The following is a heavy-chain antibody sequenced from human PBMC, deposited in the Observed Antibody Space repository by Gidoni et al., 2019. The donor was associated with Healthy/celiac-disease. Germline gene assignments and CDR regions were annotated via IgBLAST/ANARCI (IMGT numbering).Heavy chain of an antibody. CDR3: ARDRPYSSSC. J-gene: IGHJ4*02. Sequence: EVQLVESGGGLVQPGGSLSLSCSASGFTVSSNYMSWVRQAPGKGLEWVSVIFSGGSTYYADSVKGRFTISRDNSKNTLYLQMNSLRAEDTAVYYCARDRPYSSSCWGQGTLVTVSS. CDR2: IFSGGST. D-gene: IGHD6-13*01. CDR1: GFTVSSNY. V-gene: IGHV3-66*01.